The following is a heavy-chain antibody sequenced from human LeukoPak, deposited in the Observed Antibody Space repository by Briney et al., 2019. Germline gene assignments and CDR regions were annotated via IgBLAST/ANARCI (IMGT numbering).Heavy chain of an antibody. CDR3: ARDMTTVTTSFEAFDI. Sequence: ASVNVFCKASGYTFTVYYMHWGRQAPGQGLEWMGIINPSGGSTRYAQKFQGRVTMTRDTSTSTVYMELSSLRSEDTAVYYCARDMTTVTTSFEAFDIWGQGTMVTVSS. D-gene: IGHD4-17*01. V-gene: IGHV1-46*01. CDR2: INPSGGST. CDR1: GYTFTVYY. J-gene: IGHJ3*02.